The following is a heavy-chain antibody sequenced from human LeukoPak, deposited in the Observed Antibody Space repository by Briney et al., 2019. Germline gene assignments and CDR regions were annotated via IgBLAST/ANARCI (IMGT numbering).Heavy chain of an antibody. V-gene: IGHV1-18*01. CDR3: ARAVDTAMVTAFDI. D-gene: IGHD5-18*01. CDR1: GYTFTDYG. Sequence: ASVKVSCKASGYTFTDYGFSWVRQAPGQGLEWMGWISAYDGNTNSAQNFQGRVTMTTDTSTSTAYMELRSLRSDDTAVYYCARAVDTAMVTAFDIWGQGTMVTVSS. CDR2: ISAYDGNT. J-gene: IGHJ3*02.